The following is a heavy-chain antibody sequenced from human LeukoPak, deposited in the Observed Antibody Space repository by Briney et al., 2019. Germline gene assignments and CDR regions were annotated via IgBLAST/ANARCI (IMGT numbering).Heavy chain of an antibody. CDR3: ARGESVIRITYP. D-gene: IGHD3-16*01. CDR1: GYTFTDSS. J-gene: IGHJ4*02. CDR2: IHPISGAT. Sequence: ASVKVSCKASGYTFTDSSIHWVRQAPGQGLEWLGWIHPISGATHYKQKFQGRVILTRDTSIATAYMEVTRLTSDDTAVYYCARGESVIRITYPWGQGTQVTVSS. V-gene: IGHV1-2*02.